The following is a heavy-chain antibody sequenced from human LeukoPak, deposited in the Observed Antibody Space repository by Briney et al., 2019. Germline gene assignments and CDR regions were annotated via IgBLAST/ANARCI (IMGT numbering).Heavy chain of an antibody. CDR2: ISSSSSTI. Sequence: PGGSLRLSCAASGFTFSSYSMLWVRQAPGKGLEWVSYISSSSSTIYYADSEKGRFTISRDNAKNSLYLQMNTLRAEDTAVYYCARDRHKYNYDSGGYPPYWGQGTLVTVSS. V-gene: IGHV3-48*01. CDR3: ARDRHKYNYDSGGYPPY. D-gene: IGHD3-22*01. CDR1: GFTFSSYS. J-gene: IGHJ4*02.